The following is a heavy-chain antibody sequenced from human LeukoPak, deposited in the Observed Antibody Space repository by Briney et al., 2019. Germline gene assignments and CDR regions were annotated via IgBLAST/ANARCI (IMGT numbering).Heavy chain of an antibody. CDR3: ARDRRDLPCGY. CDR1: GFTFSAYS. Sequence: GGSLRLSCAASGFTFSAYSMNWVRQAPGKGLEWVSGITSSSTYVYYADSVKGLFTISRDNAKNSLYLQMNSLRAEDTAVYYCARDRRDLPCGYWGQGTLVTVSS. D-gene: IGHD2-21*01. J-gene: IGHJ4*02. CDR2: ITSSSTYV. V-gene: IGHV3-21*01.